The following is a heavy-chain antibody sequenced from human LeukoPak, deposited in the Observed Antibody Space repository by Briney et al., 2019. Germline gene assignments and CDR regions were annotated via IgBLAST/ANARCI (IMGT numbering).Heavy chain of an antibody. CDR2: LNQYGSES. CDR3: ATYDFWSGFGLGN. J-gene: IGHJ4*02. D-gene: IGHD3-3*01. Sequence: GGSLRLSCAASGFTFSSYWMSWVRQAPGKGLEWLVNLNQYGSESYSVDSVKGRFTISRDNTKNSLYLQMSSLRAEDAAVYYCATYDFWSGFGLGNWGQGTLVTVSS. CDR1: GFTFSSYW. V-gene: IGHV3-7*01.